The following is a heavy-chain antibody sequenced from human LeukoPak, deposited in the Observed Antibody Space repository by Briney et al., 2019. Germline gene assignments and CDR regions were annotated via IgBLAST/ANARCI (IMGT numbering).Heavy chain of an antibody. D-gene: IGHD6-13*01. CDR3: ARLGAAAGPRNWFDP. V-gene: IGHV4-4*07. Sequence: SETLSLTCAVSGASVNAYLWSWIRQPAGQGLEWIGRTSVNDGANYNPSLKSGVTISVDTSKNQFSLKLSSVTAADTAVYYCARLGAAAGPRNWFDPWGQGTLVTVSS. J-gene: IGHJ5*02. CDR2: TSVNDGA. CDR1: GASVNAYL.